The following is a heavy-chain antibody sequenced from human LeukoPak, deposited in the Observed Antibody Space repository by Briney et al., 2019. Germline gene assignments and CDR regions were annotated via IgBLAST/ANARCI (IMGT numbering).Heavy chain of an antibody. CDR1: GFTFSRYW. D-gene: IGHD2-2*01. V-gene: IGHV3-7*01. J-gene: IGHJ3*02. CDR3: ATHCSSVSCSLATFDI. CDR2: IKQDGSEK. Sequence: GGSLRLSCAASGFTFSRYWMSWVRQAPGKGPEWVANIKQDGSEKYYVDSVRGRFTISRDNAWTSLYLQMNSLRAEDTAVYYCATHCSSVSCSLATFDIWGQGTMVTVSS.